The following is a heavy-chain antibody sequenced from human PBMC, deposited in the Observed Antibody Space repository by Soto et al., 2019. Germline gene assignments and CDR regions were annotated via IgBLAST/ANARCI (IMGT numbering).Heavy chain of an antibody. CDR3: ARGHDCSGGSCYTGYYKKTRYYYYYYMDV. CDR2: NNHSGST. CDR1: GGSFSGYY. Sequence: PSETLSLTCAVYGGSFSGYYWSWIRQPPGKGLEWIGENNHSGSTNYNPSLKSRVTISVDTSKNQFSLKLSSVTAADTAVYYCARGHDCSGGSCYTGYYKKTRYYYYYYMDVWGKGTTVTVSS. D-gene: IGHD2-15*01. V-gene: IGHV4-34*01. J-gene: IGHJ6*03.